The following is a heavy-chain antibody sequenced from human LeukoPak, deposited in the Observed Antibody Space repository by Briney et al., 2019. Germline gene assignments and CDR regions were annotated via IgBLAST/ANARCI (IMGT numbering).Heavy chain of an antibody. J-gene: IGHJ6*03. V-gene: IGHV5-51*01. CDR1: GYSFTSYW. Sequence: GESLKISCKGSGYSFTSYWIGWVRQMAGKGLEWMGIIDPGDSDTRYSPSFQGQVTISADKSISTAYLQWSSLKASDTAMYYSARFPSSYGSRSLVGNSYYYMDVWGKGTTVTVSS. CDR2: IDPGDSDT. CDR3: ARFPSSYGSRSLVGNSYYYMDV. D-gene: IGHD3-10*01.